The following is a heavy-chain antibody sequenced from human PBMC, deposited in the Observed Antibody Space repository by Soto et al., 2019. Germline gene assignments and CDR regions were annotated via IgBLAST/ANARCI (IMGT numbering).Heavy chain of an antibody. CDR3: PRAGVTFFGLFPHLDL. Sequence: SHTLSLTCGISGDSVSRNSAVWNWITQTPSRGLEWLGRTFYRSKSYNDYAVSVQSRITISPDTSKNQFSLHLTSVPAVDAGVYYCPRAGVTFFGLFPHLDLGGQGALVTVSS. CDR2: TFYRSKSYN. D-gene: IGHD3-3*01. V-gene: IGHV6-1*01. CDR1: GDSVSRNSAV. J-gene: IGHJ4*02.